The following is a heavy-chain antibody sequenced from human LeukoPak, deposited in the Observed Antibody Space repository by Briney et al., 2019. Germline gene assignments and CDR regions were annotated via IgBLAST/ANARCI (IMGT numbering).Heavy chain of an antibody. D-gene: IGHD6-6*01. CDR2: IYHSGST. CDR1: GGSISSSSYY. V-gene: IGHV4-39*07. J-gene: IGHJ4*02. CDR3: ARVSGSSSCFDY. Sequence: SETLSLTCTVSGGSISSSSYYWGWIRQPPGKGLEWIGYIYHSGSTYYNPSLKSRVTISVDRSKNQFSLKLSSVTAADTAVYYCARVSGSSSCFDYWGQGTLVTVSS.